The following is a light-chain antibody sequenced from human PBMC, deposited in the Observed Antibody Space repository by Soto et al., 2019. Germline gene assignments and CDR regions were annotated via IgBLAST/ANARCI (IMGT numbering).Light chain of an antibody. CDR3: QHYGYSQWT. CDR1: QGVSSY. Sequence: EIVLTQSPATLSLSPGGRATLSCRASQGVSSYLAWYQQKPGQAPRLLIYDASNRATGIPARFSGSGPGTDFTLTITRLEPEDSAVYFCQHYGYSQWTFGQGTKVDIK. J-gene: IGKJ1*01. CDR2: DAS. V-gene: IGKV3D-11*01.